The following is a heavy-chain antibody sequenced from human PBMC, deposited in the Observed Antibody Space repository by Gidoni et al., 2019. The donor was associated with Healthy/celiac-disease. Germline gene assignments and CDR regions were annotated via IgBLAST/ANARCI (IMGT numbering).Heavy chain of an antibody. CDR1: GGSFSGYY. CDR3: ARSPYGPYFDY. V-gene: IGHV4-34*01. Sequence: QVQLQQWGAGLLTPSATLSLTCAVYGGSFSGYYWSWIRQPPGKGLEWIGEINHSGSTNYNPSLKSRVTISVDTSKNQFSLKLSSVTAADTAVYYCARSPYGPYFDYWGQGTLVTVSS. D-gene: IGHD3-10*01. CDR2: INHSGST. J-gene: IGHJ4*02.